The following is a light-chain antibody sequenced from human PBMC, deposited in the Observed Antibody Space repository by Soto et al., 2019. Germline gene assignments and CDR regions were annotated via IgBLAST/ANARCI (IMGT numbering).Light chain of an antibody. V-gene: IGLV4-60*02. CDR1: SGHSSYI. CDR2: LEGSGSY. Sequence: QPVLTQSSSASASLGSSVKLTCTLSSGHSSYIIAWHQQQPGKAPRYLMKLEGSGSYNKGSGVPDRFSGSSSGADRYLTISHLQFEDEADYYCETWDSNTHTVFGGGTKLIVL. J-gene: IGLJ3*02. CDR3: ETWDSNTHTV.